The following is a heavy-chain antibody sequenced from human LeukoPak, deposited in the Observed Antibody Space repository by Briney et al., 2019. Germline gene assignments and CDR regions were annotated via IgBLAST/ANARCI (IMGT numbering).Heavy chain of an antibody. D-gene: IGHD1-26*01. Sequence: ASVKVSCKAAGYSFAGYGISWVRQAPGQGLEWIGWISTYSGNTNYAHNLQGRITVTTETSTSTAYMELRSLRSDDTAVYYCAREKYSGGYLLDYWGQGTLVTVSS. V-gene: IGHV1-18*01. CDR1: GYSFAGYG. CDR3: AREKYSGGYLLDY. J-gene: IGHJ4*02. CDR2: ISTYSGNT.